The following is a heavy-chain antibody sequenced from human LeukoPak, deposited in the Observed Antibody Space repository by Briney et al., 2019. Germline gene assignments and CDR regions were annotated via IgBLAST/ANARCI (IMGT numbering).Heavy chain of an antibody. Sequence: SETLSLTCAVYGGSFSGYYWGWIRQPPGKGLEWIGSIYYSGSTYYNPSLKSRVTISVDTSKNQFSLKLSSVTAADTAVYYCARKYYYYQYMDVWGKGTTVTISS. J-gene: IGHJ6*03. CDR1: GGSFSGYY. V-gene: IGHV4-39*01. CDR2: IYYSGST. CDR3: ARKYYYYQYMDV.